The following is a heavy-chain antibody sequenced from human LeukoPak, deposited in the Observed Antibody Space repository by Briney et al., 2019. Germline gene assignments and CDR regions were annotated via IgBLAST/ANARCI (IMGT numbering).Heavy chain of an antibody. D-gene: IGHD4-23*01. CDR3: AKDLRWPSFDY. J-gene: IGHJ4*02. V-gene: IGHV3-23*01. Sequence: GGSLRLSCAASGFTFSSYAMSWVRQAPGKGLEWVSAISGSGGSTYYADSVKGRFTISRDNSKNTLSLQMNSPRAEDTAVYYCAKDLRWPSFDYWGQGTLVTVSS. CDR1: GFTFSSYA. CDR2: ISGSGGST.